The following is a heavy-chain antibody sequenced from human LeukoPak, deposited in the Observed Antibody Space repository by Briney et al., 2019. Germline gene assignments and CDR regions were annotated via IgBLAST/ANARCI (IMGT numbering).Heavy chain of an antibody. CDR1: GYTFTGYY. CDR2: INPNSGGT. CDR3: ASDADYYDSSGYYYAYFDY. V-gene: IGHV1-2*06. J-gene: IGHJ4*02. D-gene: IGHD3-22*01. Sequence: ASVKVSCKASGYTFTGYYMHWVRQAPGQGLKWMGRINPNSGGTNYAQKFQGRVTMTRDTSISTAYMELSRLRSDDTAVYYCASDADYYDSSGYYYAYFDYWGQGTLVTVSS.